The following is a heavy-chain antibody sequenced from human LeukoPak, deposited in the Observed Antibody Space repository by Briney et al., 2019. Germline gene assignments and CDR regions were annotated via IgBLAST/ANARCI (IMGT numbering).Heavy chain of an antibody. J-gene: IGHJ6*03. CDR2: INWNGGST. Sequence: GGSLRLSCAASGFTFDDYGMSWVRQAPGKGLEWVSGINWNGGSTGYADSVKGRFTISRDNSKNTLYLQMNSLRAEDTAVYYCAKSNYDFWSGYYLNFYYYYYMDVWGKGTTVTVSS. CDR1: GFTFDDYG. V-gene: IGHV3-20*04. CDR3: AKSNYDFWSGYYLNFYYYYYMDV. D-gene: IGHD3-3*01.